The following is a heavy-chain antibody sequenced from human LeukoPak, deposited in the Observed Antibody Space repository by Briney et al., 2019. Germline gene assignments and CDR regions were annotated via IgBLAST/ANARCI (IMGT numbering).Heavy chain of an antibody. J-gene: IGHJ5*02. CDR2: IYHSGST. V-gene: IGHV4-38-2*02. CDR3: AREVVTMVRGVIITGWFDP. CDR1: GYSISSGYY. Sequence: PSETLSLTCTVSGYSISSGYYWGWIRQPPGKGLEWIGSIYHSGSTYYNPSLKSRVTISVDTSKNQFSLKLSSVTAADTAVYYCAREVVTMVRGVIITGWFDPWGQGTLVTVSS. D-gene: IGHD3-10*01.